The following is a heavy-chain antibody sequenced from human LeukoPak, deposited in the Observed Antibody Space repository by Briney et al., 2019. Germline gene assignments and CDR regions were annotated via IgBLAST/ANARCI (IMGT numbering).Heavy chain of an antibody. J-gene: IGHJ4*02. Sequence: GGSLRLSCAASGFTVSSNYMSWVRQAPGKGPEWVSVIYNGGTTYYADSVKGRFTTSRHNSENTLNLQMDSLRAEDTAVYYCARVINRGYGSGLDYWGQGALVTVSS. CDR3: ARVINRGYGSGLDY. CDR1: GFTVSSNY. V-gene: IGHV3-53*01. D-gene: IGHD3-10*01. CDR2: IYNGGTT.